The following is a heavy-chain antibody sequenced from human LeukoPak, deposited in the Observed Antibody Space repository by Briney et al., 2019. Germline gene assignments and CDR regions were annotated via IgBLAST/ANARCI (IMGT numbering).Heavy chain of an antibody. CDR3: ARPAISNAHCYEGTGFDGDY. CDR1: GGSISSSTYY. D-gene: IGHD3-22*01. J-gene: IGHJ4*02. Sequence: SETLSLTCTVSGGSISSSTYYWGWIRQPPGKGLEWIGSIYYSGSTYYNPSLKSRVTMSVDTSRNQFSLKLSSVTAADTAVYYCARPAISNAHCYEGTGFDGDYWGPGTLVTVSS. V-gene: IGHV4-39*01. CDR2: IYYSGST.